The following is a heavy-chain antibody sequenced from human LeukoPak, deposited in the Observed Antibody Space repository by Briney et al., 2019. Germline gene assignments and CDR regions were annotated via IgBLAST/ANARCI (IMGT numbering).Heavy chain of an antibody. Sequence: SSQTLSPTWPLAGASISSSSYYCGWIRQPPGRGLEWFGEINHSGSTNNNSSLKTRVTISVDTSKNQFSLKLSSVTAADTAVYYCSRGLYSYGSDWFDPWGQGTLVTVSS. D-gene: IGHD5-18*01. CDR3: SRGLYSYGSDWFDP. CDR2: INHSGST. J-gene: IGHJ5*02. V-gene: IGHV4-39*07. CDR1: GASISSSSYY.